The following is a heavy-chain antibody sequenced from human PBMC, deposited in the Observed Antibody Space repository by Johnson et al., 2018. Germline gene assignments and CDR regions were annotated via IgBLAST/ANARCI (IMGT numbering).Heavy chain of an antibody. D-gene: IGHD2-15*01. CDR3: AREAETGDAFDI. CDR1: GFTFSSYG. Sequence: VQLVESGGGLVQPGGSLRLSCAASGFTFSSYGMHWVRQAPGKGLEWVAVIWYDGSNKYYADSVKGRFTISRDNSKNTLYLQMNSRRAEDTAVDYCAREAETGDAFDIWGQGARVTVSS. CDR2: IWYDGSNK. J-gene: IGHJ3*02. V-gene: IGHV3-33*01.